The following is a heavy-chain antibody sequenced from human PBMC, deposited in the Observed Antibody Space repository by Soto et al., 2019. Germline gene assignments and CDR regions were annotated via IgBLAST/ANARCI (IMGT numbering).Heavy chain of an antibody. V-gene: IGHV3-30*18. CDR3: AKWEKNYDFWSGYYNDYFDL. CDR1: GFTFSNYG. J-gene: IGHJ2*01. CDR2: ISYDGSNK. D-gene: IGHD3-3*01. Sequence: QVQLVESGGGVVQPGRSLRLSCAASGFTFSNYGIHWVRQAPGKGLEWVAVISYDGSNKYYADSVKGRFTISRDNSKNTLYLQMNSLRAEDTAVYYCAKWEKNYDFWSGYYNDYFDLWGRGTLVTVSS.